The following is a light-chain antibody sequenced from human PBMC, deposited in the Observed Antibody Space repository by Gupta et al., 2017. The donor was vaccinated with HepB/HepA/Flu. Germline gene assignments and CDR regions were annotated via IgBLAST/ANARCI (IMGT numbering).Light chain of an antibody. CDR3: YSPAGSVV. V-gene: IGLV2-11*01. CDR1: SSDVGGYNY. Sequence: QSALPQPRSVSGSPGQSVTISCTGTSSDVGGYNYVSWYQQHPAKAPKLIIYDVSKRPSGVPLCFSGANYATTETLTIPWVEAEDEYYNYSYSPAGSVVFGTGTKLTVL. CDR2: DVS. J-gene: IGLJ1*01.